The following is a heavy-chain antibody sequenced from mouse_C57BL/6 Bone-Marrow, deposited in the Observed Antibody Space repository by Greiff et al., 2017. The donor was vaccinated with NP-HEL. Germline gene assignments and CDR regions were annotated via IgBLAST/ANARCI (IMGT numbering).Heavy chain of an antibody. V-gene: IGHV5-4*01. CDR1: GFTFSSYA. J-gene: IGHJ4*01. CDR3: ARERMYY. Sequence: EVKVVESGGGLVKPGGSLKLSCAASGFTFSSYAMSWVRQTPEKRLEWVATISDGGSYTYYPDNVKGRFTISRDNAKNNLYLQMSHLKSEDTAMYYCARERMYYWGQGTSVTVSS. CDR2: ISDGGSYT.